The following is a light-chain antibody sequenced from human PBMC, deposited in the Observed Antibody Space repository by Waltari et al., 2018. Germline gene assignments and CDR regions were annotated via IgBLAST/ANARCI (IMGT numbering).Light chain of an antibody. CDR1: SSNIGSTT. J-gene: IGLJ3*02. CDR2: SDN. V-gene: IGLV1-44*01. CDR3: AAWDDSLNAVV. Sequence: QSVVTQPPSASGTPGPWVTISCSGSSSNIGSTTVNWYQQLPGTAPKLLLYSDNQRPSGVPDRFSGSKSGTSASLAISGLQSEDEAGYYCAAWDDSLNAVVFGGGTKLTVL.